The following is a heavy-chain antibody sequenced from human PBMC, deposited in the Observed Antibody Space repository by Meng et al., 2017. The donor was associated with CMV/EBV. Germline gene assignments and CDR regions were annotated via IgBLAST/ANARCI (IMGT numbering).Heavy chain of an antibody. Sequence: ASVKVSCKASGYTFTSYGISWVRQAPGQGLEWMGWISAYNGNTNYAQKLQGRVTMTTDTSTSTAYMELRSLRSDDTAVYYCARDFGQLRFLEWLSRTWFDPWGQGTLVTVSS. CDR2: ISAYNGNT. CDR1: GYTFTSYG. V-gene: IGHV1-18*01. J-gene: IGHJ5*02. D-gene: IGHD3-3*01. CDR3: ARDFGQLRFLEWLSRTWFDP.